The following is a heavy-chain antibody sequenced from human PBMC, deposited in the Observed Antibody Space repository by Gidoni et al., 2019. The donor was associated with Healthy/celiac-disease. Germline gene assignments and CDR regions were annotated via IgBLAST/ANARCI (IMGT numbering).Heavy chain of an antibody. V-gene: IGHV3-23*01. CDR3: AKGKSRITGTTLDY. CDR2: ISGSGGSP. J-gene: IGHJ4*02. CDR1: GFTFSSYA. D-gene: IGHD1-7*01. Sequence: EVQLLESGGGLVQPGGSLSLSCAASGFTFSSYAMSWVRQAPGKGLEWVAAISGSGGSPYYADSVKGRFTISRDNSKNTLYLQMNSLRAEDTAVYYCAKGKSRITGTTLDYWGQGTLVTVSS.